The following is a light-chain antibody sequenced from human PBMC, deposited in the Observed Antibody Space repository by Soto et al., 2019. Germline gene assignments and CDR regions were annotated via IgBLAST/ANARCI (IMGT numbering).Light chain of an antibody. CDR1: SSDVGSYNY. CDR2: DVS. Sequence: QSALTQPASASGSPGQSITISCTGTSSDVGSYNYVSWYQQHPGKAPKLMIYDVSNRPSGVANRFSGSKSGNTASLTISGLQAEDAADYYCRSYTSSSTLVFGGGTKVTVL. V-gene: IGLV2-14*01. CDR3: RSYTSSSTLV. J-gene: IGLJ2*01.